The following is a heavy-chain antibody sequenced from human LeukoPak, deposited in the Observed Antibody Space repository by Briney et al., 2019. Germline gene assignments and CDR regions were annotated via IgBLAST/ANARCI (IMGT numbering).Heavy chain of an antibody. J-gene: IGHJ4*02. V-gene: IGHV4-34*01. Sequence: PSETLSLTCAVYGGSFSGYYWSWIRQPPGKGLEWIGEINHSGSTNYNPSLKSRVTISVDTSKNQFSLKLSSVTAADTAVYYCARGQPEETKREGYSSSWGGQGLDYWGQGTLVAVSS. D-gene: IGHD6-13*01. CDR3: ARGQPEETKREGYSSSWGGQGLDY. CDR1: GGSFSGYY. CDR2: INHSGST.